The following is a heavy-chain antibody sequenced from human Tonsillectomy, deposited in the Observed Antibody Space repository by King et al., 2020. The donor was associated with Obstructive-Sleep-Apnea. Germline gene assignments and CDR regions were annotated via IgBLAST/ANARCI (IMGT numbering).Heavy chain of an antibody. D-gene: IGHD6-13*01. Sequence: TLKESGPTLVKPTQTLTLTCTFSGFSLSTSGVGVGWIRQPPGKALEWLALIYWNDDNRYSPSLKSRLTITKDTSKNQVVLTMTNMDPVDTATYYCARIIAAAGPYWYFDLWGRGTLVTVSS. CDR2: IYWNDDN. V-gene: IGHV2-5*01. CDR3: ARIIAAAGPYWYFDL. J-gene: IGHJ2*01. CDR1: GFSLSTSGVG.